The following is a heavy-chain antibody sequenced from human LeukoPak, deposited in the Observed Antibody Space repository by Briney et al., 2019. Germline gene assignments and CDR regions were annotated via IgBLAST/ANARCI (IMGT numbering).Heavy chain of an antibody. CDR3: ARDPNTYDSSSLHFDY. CDR2: TYYRSKWYN. J-gene: IGHJ4*02. CDR1: GDSVSSNSAA. D-gene: IGHD3-22*01. V-gene: IGHV6-1*01. Sequence: SQTLSLTCAISGDSVSSNSAAWNWIRQSPSRGLEWLGRTYYRSKWYNDYAVSVKSRITINPDTSKIQFSLQLNSVTPEDTAVYYCARDPNTYDSSSLHFDYWGQGTLVTVSS.